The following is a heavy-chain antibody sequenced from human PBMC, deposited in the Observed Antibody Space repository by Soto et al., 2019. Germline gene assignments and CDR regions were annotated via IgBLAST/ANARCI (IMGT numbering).Heavy chain of an antibody. CDR1: GFTFSSYA. V-gene: IGHV3-23*01. D-gene: IGHD2-2*01. CDR2: ISGSGGST. CDR3: AKDRGYCSSTSCTFDY. Sequence: GGSLRLSCAASGFTFSSYAMSWVRQAPGKGLEWVSAISGSGGSTDYADSVKGRFIISRDNSKNTVYLQMNSLRAEDTAVYYCAKDRGYCSSTSCTFDYWGQGTLVTVSS. J-gene: IGHJ4*02.